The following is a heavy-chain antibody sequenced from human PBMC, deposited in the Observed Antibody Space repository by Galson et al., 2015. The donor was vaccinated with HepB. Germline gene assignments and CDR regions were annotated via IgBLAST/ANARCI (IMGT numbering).Heavy chain of an antibody. CDR1: GYTFTSYC. J-gene: IGHJ4*02. CDR2: INPSGGST. CDR3: ARDRSRWVRGTGGVDY. Sequence: SVKVSCKASGYTFTSYCMHWVRQAPGQGLEWMGIINPSGGSTSYAQKFQGRVTMTRDTSTSTVYMELSSLRSEDTAVYYCARDRSRWVRGTGGVDYWGQGTLVTVSS. D-gene: IGHD3-10*01. V-gene: IGHV1-46*01.